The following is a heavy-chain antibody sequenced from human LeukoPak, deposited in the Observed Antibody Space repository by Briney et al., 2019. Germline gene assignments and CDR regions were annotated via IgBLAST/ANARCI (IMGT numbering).Heavy chain of an antibody. V-gene: IGHV4-59*01. Sequence: SETLSLTCTVSGGSISSYYWSWIRQPPGKGLEWIGHIYYSGSTNYNPSLKSRVTISVDTSKNQFSLKLSSVTAADTAVYYCATTESGYDLFFDYWGQGTLVTVSS. CDR1: GGSISSYY. CDR2: IYYSGST. CDR3: ATTESGYDLFFDY. D-gene: IGHD5-12*01. J-gene: IGHJ4*02.